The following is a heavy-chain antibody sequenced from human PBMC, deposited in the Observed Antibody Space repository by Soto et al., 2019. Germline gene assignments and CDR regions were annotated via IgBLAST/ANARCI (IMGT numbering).Heavy chain of an antibody. CDR3: AHSTVDTPTSA. V-gene: IGHV2-5*02. D-gene: IGHD5-18*01. J-gene: IGHJ3*01. Sequence: QITLKESGPTLVKPTQTLTLTCTFSGFSLSTSGVGVGWIRQPPGKALEWLALIYWDDDKRYSPSLKSRLTSTKDTSKNQVVLPMTTMDPVDTATYSCAHSTVDTPTSAWGQGTMVTVSS. CDR2: IYWDDDK. CDR1: GFSLSTSGVG.